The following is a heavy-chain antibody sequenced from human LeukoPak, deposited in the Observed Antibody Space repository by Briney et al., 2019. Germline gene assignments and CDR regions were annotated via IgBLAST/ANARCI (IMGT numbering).Heavy chain of an antibody. V-gene: IGHV3-66*01. CDR1: GFTVRNNY. D-gene: IGHD6-13*01. Sequence: TGGSLRLSCGASGFTVRNNYMNWVRQAPGKGLEWVSLIYSDGTTDYADSVRGRFTISRDNFENTLYLQMNSLRVEDTAIYYCARDPPAVASNTYGWGQGTLVTVSS. CDR2: IYSDGTT. J-gene: IGHJ4*02. CDR3: ARDPPAVASNTYG.